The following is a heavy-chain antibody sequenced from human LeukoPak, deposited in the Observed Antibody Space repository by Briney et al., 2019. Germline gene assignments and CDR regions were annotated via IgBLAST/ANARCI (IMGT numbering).Heavy chain of an antibody. CDR2: ISAYNGNT. Sequence: GASVKVSCKASGYTFTSYGISWVRQAPGQGLEWMGWISAYNGNTNYAQKLQGRVTMTTDTSTSTAYMELRSLRSDDTAVYYCARGCSGGSCFVAIDYWGQGTLVTVSS. CDR3: ARGCSGGSCFVAIDY. D-gene: IGHD2-15*01. J-gene: IGHJ4*02. CDR1: GYTFTSYG. V-gene: IGHV1-18*01.